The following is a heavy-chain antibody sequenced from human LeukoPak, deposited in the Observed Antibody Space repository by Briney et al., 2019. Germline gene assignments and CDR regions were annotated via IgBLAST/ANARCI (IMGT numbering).Heavy chain of an antibody. CDR3: ARASAYYGSGSYWR. D-gene: IGHD3-10*01. V-gene: IGHV4-30-2*01. J-gene: IGHJ4*02. CDR1: GGSISSGGYS. Sequence: SETLSLTCAVSGGSISSGGYSWSWIRQPPGKGLEWIGYIYHSGSTYYNPSLKSRVTISVDRSKNQFSLKLSSVTAADTAVYYCARASAYYGSGSYWRWGQGTLVTVSS. CDR2: IYHSGST.